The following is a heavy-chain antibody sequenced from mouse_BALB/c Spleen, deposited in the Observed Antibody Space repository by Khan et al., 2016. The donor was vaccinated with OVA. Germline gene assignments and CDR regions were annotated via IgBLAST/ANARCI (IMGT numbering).Heavy chain of an antibody. CDR1: GFTFSDYY. J-gene: IGHJ4*01. D-gene: IGHD2-10*02. CDR2: ISNGGGNT. CDR3: SRHGYGKEDAMDY. Sequence: EVELVESGGGLVQPGGSLKLSCATSGFTFSDYYMYWFRQTPEKRLAWVAYISNGGGNTYYPDTVMGRFTISRDNAKNALDLQISSLRSEDTALYYLSRHGYGKEDAMDYWGQGTSVTVSS. V-gene: IGHV5-12*02.